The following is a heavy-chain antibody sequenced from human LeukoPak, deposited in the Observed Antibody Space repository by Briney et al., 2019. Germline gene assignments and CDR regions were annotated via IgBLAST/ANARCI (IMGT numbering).Heavy chain of an antibody. J-gene: IGHJ4*02. Sequence: GASVKVSCKASGYTFTSYGISWVRQAPGQGLEWMGWISAYNGNTNHAQKFQGRVTMTTDTSTSTAYMELRSLRSDDTAVYYCARGFEPHSSSWYLHFDYWGQGTLVTVSS. D-gene: IGHD6-13*01. V-gene: IGHV1-18*01. CDR1: GYTFTSYG. CDR2: ISAYNGNT. CDR3: ARGFEPHSSSWYLHFDY.